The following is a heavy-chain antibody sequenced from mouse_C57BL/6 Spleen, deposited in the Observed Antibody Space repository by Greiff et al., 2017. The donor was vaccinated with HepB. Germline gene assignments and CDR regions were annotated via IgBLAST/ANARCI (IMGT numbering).Heavy chain of an antibody. D-gene: IGHD4-1*01. V-gene: IGHV5-9-1*02. CDR3: TRVKLGREAMDY. CDR2: ISSGGDYI. CDR1: GFTFSSYA. J-gene: IGHJ4*01. Sequence: EVMLVESGEGLVKPGGSLKLSCAASGFTFSSYAMSWVRQTPEKRLEWVAYISSGGDYIYYADTVKGRFTISRDNARNTLYLQMSSLKSEDTAMYYCTRVKLGREAMDYWGQGTSVTVSS.